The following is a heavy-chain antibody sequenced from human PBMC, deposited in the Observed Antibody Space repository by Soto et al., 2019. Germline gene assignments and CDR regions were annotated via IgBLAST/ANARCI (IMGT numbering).Heavy chain of an antibody. D-gene: IGHD6-6*01. CDR3: ARHRPGTLDVFDV. V-gene: IGHV4-39*01. CDR2: LYYGGNT. Sequence: QLQLQESGPGLVKPSETLSLTCTVSGGSISTTHHYWGWIRQPPGKGLEWIVSLYYGGNTYHNPSLKRRLSLLVDTSKNQFSLKLNSVTAADTAVYYCARHRPGTLDVFDVWGQGTTVTVSS. CDR1: GGSISTTHHY. J-gene: IGHJ3*01.